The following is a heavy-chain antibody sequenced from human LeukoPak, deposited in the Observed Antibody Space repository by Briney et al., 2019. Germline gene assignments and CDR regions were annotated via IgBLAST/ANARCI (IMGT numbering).Heavy chain of an antibody. CDR2: IYYTGST. V-gene: IGHV4-31*03. CDR3: ARNLYGGNLNYFDY. Sequence: PSQTLSLTCTVSGGSVSSGGYYWTWIRQHPGKDLEWIGYIYYTGSTYYNPSLKSRVTISVDTSKNQFSLKLSSVTAADTAVYYCARNLYGGNLNYFDYWGQGTLVTVSS. J-gene: IGHJ4*02. D-gene: IGHD4-23*01. CDR1: GGSVSSGGYY.